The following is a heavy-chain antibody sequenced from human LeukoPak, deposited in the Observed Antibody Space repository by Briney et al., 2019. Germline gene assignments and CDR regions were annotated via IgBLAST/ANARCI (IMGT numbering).Heavy chain of an antibody. CDR2: IIPIFGAA. CDR3: ARDWVHYSSSSAPGTK. Sequence: GASVKVSCKASGGTFSSYAISWVRQAPGQGLEWMGGIIPIFGAANYAQKFQGRVTITTDESTSTAYMELSSLRSEDTAVYYCARDWVHYSSSSAPGTKWGQGTLVTVSS. D-gene: IGHD6-6*01. V-gene: IGHV1-69*05. CDR1: GGTFSSYA. J-gene: IGHJ4*02.